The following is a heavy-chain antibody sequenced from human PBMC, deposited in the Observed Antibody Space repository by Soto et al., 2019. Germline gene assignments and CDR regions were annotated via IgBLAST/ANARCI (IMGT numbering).Heavy chain of an antibody. CDR1: GFTFSSYA. CDR2: ISSNGGST. CDR3: VKDAAPGYYDFWSGPPKD. J-gene: IGHJ4*02. D-gene: IGHD3-3*01. Sequence: GGSLRLSCSASGFTFSSYAMHWVRQAPGKGLEYVSAISSNGGSTYYADSVKGRFTISRDNSKNTLYLQMSSLRAEDTAVYYCVKDAAPGYYDFWSGPPKDWGQGTLVTVSS. V-gene: IGHV3-64D*08.